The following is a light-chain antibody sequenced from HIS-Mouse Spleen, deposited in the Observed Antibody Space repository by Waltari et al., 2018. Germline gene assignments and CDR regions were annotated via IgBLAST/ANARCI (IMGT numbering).Light chain of an antibody. CDR2: AAS. CDR3: QQLNSYPPT. CDR1: QGISSY. Sequence: DFQLTQSPSFLSASVGDRVTITCRASQGISSYLAWYQQKPGKAPNLLIYAASTLQSGVPSRFSGSGSGTEFTLTISSLQPEDFATYYCQQLNSYPPTFGQGTKVEIK. J-gene: IGKJ1*01. V-gene: IGKV1-9*01.